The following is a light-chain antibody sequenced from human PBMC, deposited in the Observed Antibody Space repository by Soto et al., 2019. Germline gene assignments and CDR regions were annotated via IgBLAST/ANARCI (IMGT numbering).Light chain of an antibody. J-gene: IGKJ1*01. V-gene: IGKV1-27*01. CDR1: QGIIDY. Sequence: DIQMTQSPSSLSASVGDRVTITCRASQGIIDYLAWYQQKPGKAPKLLTYAASTLQSGVPSRFSGSGAGTDFTLTISGLQPEDVATYFCQQYNSAPQTFGQGTKVEIK. CDR2: AAS. CDR3: QQYNSAPQT.